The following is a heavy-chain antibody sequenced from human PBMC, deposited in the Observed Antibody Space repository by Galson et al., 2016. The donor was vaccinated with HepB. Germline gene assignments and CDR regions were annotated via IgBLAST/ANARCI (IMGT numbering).Heavy chain of an antibody. CDR2: MSPNSGDT. J-gene: IGHJ4*02. D-gene: IGHD3-10*02. CDR3: ARSPLSIAFVRGGLDY. Sequence: SVKVSCKASGGIFSNYAISWVRQAPGQGLEWMGRMSPNSGDTGYTQKFQGRVTLTRNTSTSTVYMELSGLKSEDTGVYYCARSPLSIAFVRGGLDYWGQGTLVTVSS. CDR1: GGIFSNYA. V-gene: IGHV1-8*02.